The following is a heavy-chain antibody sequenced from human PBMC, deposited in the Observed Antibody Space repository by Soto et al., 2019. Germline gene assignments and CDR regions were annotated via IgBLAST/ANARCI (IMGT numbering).Heavy chain of an antibody. CDR2: IRSKANNYAT. CDR3: TRVPLTADTAMVDY. Sequence: GGSLRLSCAASGLTFSGSAMHWVRQASGKGLEWVGRIRSKANNYATTYAASVKGRFTISRDDSKNTAYLQMNSLKTEDTAINYCTRVPLTADTAMVDYWGQGTLVTVSS. V-gene: IGHV3-73*01. CDR1: GLTFSGSA. D-gene: IGHD5-18*01. J-gene: IGHJ4*02.